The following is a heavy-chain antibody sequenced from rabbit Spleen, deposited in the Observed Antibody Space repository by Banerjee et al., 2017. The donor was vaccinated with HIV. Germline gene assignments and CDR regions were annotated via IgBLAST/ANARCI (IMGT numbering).Heavy chain of an antibody. CDR3: ARNYVTAFDP. V-gene: IGHV1S40*01. D-gene: IGHD1-1*01. CDR1: GFTLSSYW. Sequence: QSLEESGGDLVKPGASLTLSCKASGFTLSSYWMCWVRQAPGKGLEWIGTIYPDSSGGTAYASWAKGRFTISRTSSTTVDLQMTSLTAADTATYFCARNYVTAFDPWGQGTLVTVS. J-gene: IGHJ2*01. CDR2: IYPDSSGGT.